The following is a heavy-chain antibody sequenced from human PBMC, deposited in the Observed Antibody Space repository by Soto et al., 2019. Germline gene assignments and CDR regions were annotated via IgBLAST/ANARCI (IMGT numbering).Heavy chain of an antibody. J-gene: IGHJ6*02. V-gene: IGHV1-18*01. CDR2: ISGYDGHT. D-gene: IGHD3-16*01. CDR3: AREGEMPYYYYGLDV. CDR1: GYTFTTYG. Sequence: QVQLVQSGAEVRKSGASVKVSCKASGYTFTTYGITWVRQAPGQGLEWMGWISGYDGHTKYAQKFQGRIIMTTDTSTSTVYMDLRSLRSDDTAVYYCAREGEMPYYYYGLDVWGQGTTVTVSS.